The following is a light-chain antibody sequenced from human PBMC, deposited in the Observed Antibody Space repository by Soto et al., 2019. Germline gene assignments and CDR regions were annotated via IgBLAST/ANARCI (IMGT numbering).Light chain of an antibody. CDR2: GAS. CDR3: QQYGSSYT. V-gene: IGKV3-20*01. CDR1: QSVSSSS. Sequence: EIVLTQSPGTLSLSPGETATLSCRASQSVSSSSLAWYQQKGGQAPRLLIYGASRRATGIPDRFSGSGSGTDFTLTISRLEPEDFAVDYWQQYGSSYTFGQGTKRESK. J-gene: IGKJ2*01.